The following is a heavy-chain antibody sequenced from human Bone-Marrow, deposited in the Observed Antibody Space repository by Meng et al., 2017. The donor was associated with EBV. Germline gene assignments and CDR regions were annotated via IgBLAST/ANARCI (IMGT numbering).Heavy chain of an antibody. CDR3: ARGYYDSSGSYDWFNP. Sequence: QVQLVQSGAEGKKPGASVKVSCKASGYTFTTYTIHWVRQAPGQRLEWMGWINPGNGNTEYSQKFQGRLTFTRDTSASTAYMELSSLRSEDTAIYYCARGYYDSSGSYDWFNPWGQGTLVTVSS. V-gene: IGHV1-3*01. J-gene: IGHJ5*02. CDR2: INPGNGNT. D-gene: IGHD3-22*01. CDR1: GYTFTTYT.